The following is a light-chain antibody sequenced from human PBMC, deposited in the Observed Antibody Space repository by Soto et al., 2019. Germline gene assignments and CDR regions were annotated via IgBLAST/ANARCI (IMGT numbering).Light chain of an antibody. CDR3: QKYTRAPPFT. Sequence: DIQMTQSPSSLSASVGDRVTITCRASQGISNYLAWYQQKPGKVPKLLIYAASTLQSGVPYRFSGSGSGTDYTLTISSLQPEDVAASSGQKYTRAPPFTFGPGTKVDIK. J-gene: IGKJ3*01. CDR2: AAS. CDR1: QGISNY. V-gene: IGKV1-27*01.